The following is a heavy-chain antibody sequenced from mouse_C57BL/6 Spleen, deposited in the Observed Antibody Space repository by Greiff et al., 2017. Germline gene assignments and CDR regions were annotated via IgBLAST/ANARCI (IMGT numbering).Heavy chain of an antibody. J-gene: IGHJ4*01. CDR1: GYAFSSYW. Sequence: QVQLQQSGAELVKPGASVKISCKASGYAFSSYWMNWVKQRPGKGLEWIGQIYPGDGDTNYNGKFKGKATLTADKSSSTAYMQLSSLTSEDSAVYFFARSVGNYYAMDYWGQGTSVTVSS. CDR3: ARSVGNYYAMDY. V-gene: IGHV1-80*01. CDR2: IYPGDGDT. D-gene: IGHD2-1*01.